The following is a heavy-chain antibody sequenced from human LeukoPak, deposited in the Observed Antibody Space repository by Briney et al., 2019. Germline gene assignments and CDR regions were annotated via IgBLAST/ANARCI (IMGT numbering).Heavy chain of an antibody. D-gene: IGHD1-1*01. Sequence: PSETLSLTCTLSGGSFSSYYWTWIRQPAAKGLEWIGRIYNSGTTNYRPSLESRVSMSQDTSKNRFSLSLRCVTAADMAVDYCARDRLGATGHWRIDVWGRGTLVTVSS. CDR2: IYNSGTT. J-gene: IGHJ2*01. CDR3: ARDRLGATGHWRIDV. V-gene: IGHV4-4*07. CDR1: GGSFSSYY.